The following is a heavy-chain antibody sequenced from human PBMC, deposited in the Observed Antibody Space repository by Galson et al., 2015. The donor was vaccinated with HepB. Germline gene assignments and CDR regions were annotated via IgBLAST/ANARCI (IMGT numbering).Heavy chain of an antibody. CDR1: GGTFSSYA. J-gene: IGHJ6*02. V-gene: IGHV1-69*13. CDR2: IIPIFGTA. CDR3: ARFLARGVMPDYYYYGMDV. Sequence: SVKVSCKASGGTFSSYAISWVRQAPGQGLEWMGGIIPIFGTANYAQKFQGRVTITADESTSTAYMELSSLRSEDTAVYYCARFLARGVMPDYYYYGMDVWGQGTTVTVSS. D-gene: IGHD3-16*01.